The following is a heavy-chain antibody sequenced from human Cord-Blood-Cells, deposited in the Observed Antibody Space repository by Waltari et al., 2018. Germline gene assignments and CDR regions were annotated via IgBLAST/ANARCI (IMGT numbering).Heavy chain of an antibody. V-gene: IGHV3-53*04. D-gene: IGHD1-1*01. J-gene: IGHJ6*02. CDR3: ARDVEYYGMDV. CDR2: IYSGGST. Sequence: VQLVESGGGLVQPGGSLSLSCAAYGFTVSSSYTSWVRQAPGKGLEWVSVIYSGGSTYYADSVKGRFTISRHNSKNTLYLQMNSLRAEDTAVYYCARDVEYYGMDVWGQGTTVTVSS. CDR1: GFTVSSSY.